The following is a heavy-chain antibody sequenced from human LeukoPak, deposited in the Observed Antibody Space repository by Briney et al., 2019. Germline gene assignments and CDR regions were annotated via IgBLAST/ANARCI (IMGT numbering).Heavy chain of an antibody. CDR3: ARDSQYYYDSSGYYYDY. Sequence: GASVKVSCKASGYTFTGYYMHWVRQAPGQGLEWMGWINPNSGGTNYAQKFQGRVTMTKDTSISTAYMELSRLRSDDTAVYYCARDSQYYYDSSGYYYDYWGQGTPVTVSS. V-gene: IGHV1-2*02. CDR1: GYTFTGYY. CDR2: INPNSGGT. D-gene: IGHD3-22*01. J-gene: IGHJ4*02.